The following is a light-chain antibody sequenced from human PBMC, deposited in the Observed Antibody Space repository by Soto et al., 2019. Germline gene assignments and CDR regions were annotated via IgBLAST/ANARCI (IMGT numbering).Light chain of an antibody. J-gene: IGKJ2*01. V-gene: IGKV1-33*01. CDR1: QEIRYF. CDR2: DAS. Sequence: DIQRTQSPSSLSASVGDRVTITCQASQEIRYFLNWYQQKPGKAPKLLIYDASSLATGVPSRFSGSGSGSDFTLTIPRLQPDDIATYYCQRYDFLTPYTFGQGTKVEI. CDR3: QRYDFLTPYT.